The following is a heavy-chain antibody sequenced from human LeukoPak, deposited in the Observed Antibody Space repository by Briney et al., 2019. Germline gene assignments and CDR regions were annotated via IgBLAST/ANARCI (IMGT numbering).Heavy chain of an antibody. J-gene: IGHJ4*02. CDR2: ISSSGSTI. D-gene: IGHD3-10*01. CDR1: GFTFTDYY. V-gene: IGHV3-11*01. Sequence: GGSLRLSCAASGFTFTDYYMSWIRQAPGKGLEWLSYISSSGSTIYYADSVKGRFTISRDDAKNSLYLQMNSLRAEDTAVYYCAKEVTMVRGVSWGQGTLVTVSS. CDR3: AKEVTMVRGVS.